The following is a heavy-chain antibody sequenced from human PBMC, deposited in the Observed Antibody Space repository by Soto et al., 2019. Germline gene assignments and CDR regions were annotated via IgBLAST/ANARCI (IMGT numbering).Heavy chain of an antibody. CDR2: IRSKTDGGTT. CDR3: TTDYYESSGYYTFGY. D-gene: IGHD3-22*01. Sequence: GGSLRLSCAASGFTFSYAWMNWVRQAPGKGLEWVGRIRSKTDGGTTDSAAPVKGRFTISRDDSINTLYLQMNSLKTEDTAVYYCTTDYYESSGYYTFGYWGQGTLVTVSS. CDR1: GFTFSYAW. V-gene: IGHV3-15*07. J-gene: IGHJ4*02.